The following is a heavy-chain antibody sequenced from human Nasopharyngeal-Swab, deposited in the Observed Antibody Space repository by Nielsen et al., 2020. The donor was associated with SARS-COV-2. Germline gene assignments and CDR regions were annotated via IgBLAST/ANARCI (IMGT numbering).Heavy chain of an antibody. CDR1: GVSITSHY. Sequence: SETLSLTCTVSGVSITSHYWSWIRQPPGKGLEWIGYISHNSGTSYNPSLKSRDTMFMDTSKNQFSLRLTSVTAADTAVYYCAKEGATGWFDPCGQGTLVTVSS. CDR2: ISHNSGT. V-gene: IGHV4-59*11. J-gene: IGHJ5*02. CDR3: AKEGATGWFDP.